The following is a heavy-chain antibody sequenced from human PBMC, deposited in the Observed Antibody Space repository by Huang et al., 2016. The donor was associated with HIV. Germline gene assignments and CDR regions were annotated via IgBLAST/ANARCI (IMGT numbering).Heavy chain of an antibody. CDR1: GFTFSNFG. CDR2: ISKRGTYI. D-gene: IGHD3-16*01. V-gene: IGHV3-21*02. Sequence: EVQMVESGGGLVKPGRSLRLSCAASGFTFSNFGMSWVRQAPGKGPGWVSSISKRGTYIYYADPVKGRFTISRDDAKTSLFLQMNSLRVEDTAIYYCARDHPLGGFDYWGQGALVTVSS. J-gene: IGHJ4*02. CDR3: ARDHPLGGFDY.